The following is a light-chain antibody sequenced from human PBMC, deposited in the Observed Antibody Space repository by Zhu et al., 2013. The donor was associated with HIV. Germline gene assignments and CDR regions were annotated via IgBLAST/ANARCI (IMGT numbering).Light chain of an antibody. V-gene: IGKV3D-20*02. CDR1: QSVSSSY. J-gene: IGKJ1*01. Sequence: EIVLTQSPGTLSLSPGERVTLSCRASQSVSSSYLAWYQQKPGQAPRLLIYDASNRATGMPARFSGSGSGTDFTLTISNVEPEDFAVYYCQQRSNWPPGATFGQGTRLAIK. CDR3: QQRSNWPPGAT. CDR2: DAS.